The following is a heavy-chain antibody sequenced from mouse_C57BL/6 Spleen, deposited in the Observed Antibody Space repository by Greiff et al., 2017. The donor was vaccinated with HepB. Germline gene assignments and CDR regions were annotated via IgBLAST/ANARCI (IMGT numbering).Heavy chain of an antibody. D-gene: IGHD1-1*01. CDR2: ISDGGSYT. J-gene: IGHJ1*03. CDR1: GFTFSSYA. Sequence: EVQLVESGGGLVKPGGSLKLSCAASGFTFSSYAMSWVRQTPEKRLEWVATISDGGSYTYYPDNVKGRFTISRDNAKNNLYLQMSHLKSEDTAMYYCAREGGPYGSSPYWYFDVWGTGTTVTVSS. V-gene: IGHV5-4*01. CDR3: AREGGPYGSSPYWYFDV.